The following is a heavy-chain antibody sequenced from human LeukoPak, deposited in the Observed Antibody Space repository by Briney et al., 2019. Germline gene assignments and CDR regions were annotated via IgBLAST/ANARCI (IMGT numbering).Heavy chain of an antibody. CDR2: IYYSGST. V-gene: IGHV4-59*01. CDR3: ARDPVCRIDTSPGYYFDY. J-gene: IGHJ4*02. Sequence: PSETLSLTCTVSGGSISSYYWSWIRQPPGKGLEWIGYIYYSGSTNYNPSLKSRVTISVDTSKNQFSLKLSSVTAADTAVYYCARDPVCRIDTSPGYYFDYWGQGTLVTVSS. CDR1: GGSISSYY.